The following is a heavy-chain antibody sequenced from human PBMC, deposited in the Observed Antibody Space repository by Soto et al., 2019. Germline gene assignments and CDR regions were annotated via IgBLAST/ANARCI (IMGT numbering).Heavy chain of an antibody. J-gene: IGHJ5*02. Sequence: QVKLQESGPGLVKPSETLSLTCTVSGDSVSSGAYYWSWVRQPPGKGLEWIGYIYYNAITSYNPSLKSRVTRLGDTSKSEISLTLTSVTAADTAVYYCARANIAAAGTIFDPWGQGVLVTVSA. CDR3: ARANIAAAGTIFDP. V-gene: IGHV4-61*08. D-gene: IGHD6-13*01. CDR2: IYYNAIT. CDR1: GDSVSSGAYY.